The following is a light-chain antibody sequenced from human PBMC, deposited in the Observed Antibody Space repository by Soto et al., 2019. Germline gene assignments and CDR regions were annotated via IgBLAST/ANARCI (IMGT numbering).Light chain of an antibody. CDR1: SSDVGGYNY. J-gene: IGLJ1*01. Sequence: QSVLTQPHSVSGSPGQSVTISCTGTSSDVGGYNYVSWYQQHPGKAPKLIIYDVTERPSGVPDRFSGSKSGNTASLTVSGLQAEDEADYYCCSYAGTYTFYVFGTGTKVTVL. CDR3: CSYAGTYTFYV. V-gene: IGLV2-11*01. CDR2: DVT.